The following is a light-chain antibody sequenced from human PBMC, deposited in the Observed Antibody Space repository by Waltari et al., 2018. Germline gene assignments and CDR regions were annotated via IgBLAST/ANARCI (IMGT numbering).Light chain of an antibody. Sequence: QPTLTQPPSASASPGPSVTIPCTGTSRAVGAHNYVPWYPCHPGKAPKFIIYEVTKRPSGVPDRFSGSKSGNTASLTVSGLQAEDEADYYCCSYAGGHVVFGGGTRVTVL. CDR1: SRAVGAHNY. CDR3: CSYAGGHVV. CDR2: EVT. V-gene: IGLV2-8*01. J-gene: IGLJ2*01.